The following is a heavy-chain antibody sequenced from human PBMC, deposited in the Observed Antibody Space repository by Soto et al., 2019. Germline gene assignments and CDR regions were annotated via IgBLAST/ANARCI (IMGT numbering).Heavy chain of an antibody. CDR2: INHSGST. CDR1: GGSFSGYY. V-gene: IGHV4-34*01. Sequence: QVQLQQWGAGLLKPSETLSLTCAVYGGSFSGYYWSWIRQPPGKGLEWIGEINHSGSTNYNPSLKSRVTISVDTSKNQFSLKLSSVTAADTAVYYCAREGGSYSGFDPWGQGTLVTVSS. CDR3: AREGGSYSGFDP. D-gene: IGHD1-26*01. J-gene: IGHJ5*02.